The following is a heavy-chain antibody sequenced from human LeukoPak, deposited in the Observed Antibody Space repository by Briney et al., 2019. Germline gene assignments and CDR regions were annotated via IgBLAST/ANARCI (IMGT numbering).Heavy chain of an antibody. CDR3: AKDLASDPTQSRRGLDY. CDR2: ISGSASST. CDR1: GFTFSSYA. V-gene: IGHV3-23*01. D-gene: IGHD5-24*01. Sequence: PGGSLRLSCAASGFTFSSYAMSWVRQAPGKGPEWVSGISGSASSTYYADSVKGRFTISRDSSKSTLYLQMNSLRVEDTAVYYCAKDLASDPTQSRRGLDYWGQGTLVTVSS. J-gene: IGHJ4*02.